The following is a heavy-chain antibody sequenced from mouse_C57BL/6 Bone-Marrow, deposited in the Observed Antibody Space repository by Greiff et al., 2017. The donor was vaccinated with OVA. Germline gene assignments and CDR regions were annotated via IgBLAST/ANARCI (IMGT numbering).Heavy chain of an antibody. CDR1: GFNIKDDY. CDR3: TPYDYDFAY. Sequence: VQLKESGAELVRPGASAKLSCTASGFNIKDDYMHWVKQRPEQGLEWIGWLDPENGDTEYASKFQGKATITADTSSNTAYLQLSGLTSEDTAVYYCTPYDYDFAYWGRGALVTVSA. D-gene: IGHD2-4*01. J-gene: IGHJ3*01. V-gene: IGHV14-4*01. CDR2: LDPENGDT.